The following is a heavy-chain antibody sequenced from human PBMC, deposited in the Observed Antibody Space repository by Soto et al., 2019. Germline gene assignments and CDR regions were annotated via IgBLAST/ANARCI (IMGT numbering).Heavy chain of an antibody. CDR1: GGSISSSNYY. Sequence: PSETLSLTCTVSGGSISSSNYYWGWIRQPPGKGLEWIGSIFYSGITYYSPSLKSRLTISVDTSKNQFSLKLSSVTAADTAVYYCARHAGNYEVYPFDYWGQGTLVTVSS. V-gene: IGHV4-39*01. J-gene: IGHJ4*02. CDR2: IFYSGIT. D-gene: IGHD4-4*01. CDR3: ARHAGNYEVYPFDY.